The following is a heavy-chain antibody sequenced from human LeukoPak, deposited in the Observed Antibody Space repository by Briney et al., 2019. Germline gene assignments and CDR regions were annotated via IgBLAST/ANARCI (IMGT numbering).Heavy chain of an antibody. CDR2: IKSKTDGGTT. CDR1: GFTFSNAW. V-gene: IGHV3-15*01. CDR3: ARGQWLGDY. Sequence: GGSLRLSCAASGFTFSNAWMSWVRQAPGKGLEWVGRIKSKTDGGTTDYAAPVKGRFTISRDDSKNTLYLQMNSLRAEDTAVYYCARGQWLGDYWGQGTLVTVSS. D-gene: IGHD6-19*01. J-gene: IGHJ4*02.